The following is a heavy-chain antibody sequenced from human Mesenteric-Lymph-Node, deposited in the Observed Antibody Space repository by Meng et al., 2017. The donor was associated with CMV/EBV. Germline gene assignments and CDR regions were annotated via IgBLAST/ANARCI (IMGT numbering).Heavy chain of an antibody. V-gene: IGHV3-66*01. D-gene: IGHD2-15*01. CDR3: ARRLGNLGGYLDY. CDR2: ASRGGAT. J-gene: IGHJ4*02. Sequence: EARVVDAGWWLPSAGRSGTCAGSGCWFSGKYRSWICDRPVKGKGWECVSIASRGGATIYVDSVKGRFTISRDDAKNIMYIQMKSLGVEDTDVYDCARRLGNLGGYLDYWGQGALVTVSS. CDR1: WFSGKYRS.